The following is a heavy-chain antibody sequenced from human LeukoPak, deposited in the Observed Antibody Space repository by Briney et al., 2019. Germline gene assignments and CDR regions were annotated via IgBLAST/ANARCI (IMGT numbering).Heavy chain of an antibody. CDR3: AKEGAPLGGRPNN. V-gene: IGHV3-30*02. J-gene: IGHJ4*02. CDR2: IRDDGSGE. D-gene: IGHD3-16*01. Sequence: QTGGSLRLSCAASGFSFSAYAMHWVRQSPGKGLEWVAFIRDDGSGEYYGDSVKGRFTISRDNSKNTLYLQMRSLRADDSAVYYCAKEGAPLGGRPNNWGQGTLVTVSS. CDR1: GFSFSAYA.